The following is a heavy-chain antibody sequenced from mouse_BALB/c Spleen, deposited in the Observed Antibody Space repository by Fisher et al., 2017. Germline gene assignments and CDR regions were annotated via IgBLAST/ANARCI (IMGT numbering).Heavy chain of an antibody. Sequence: KFKGKATLTVDKSSSTAYMQLSSLASEDSAVYYCARERDYAMDYWGQGTSVTVSS. V-gene: IGHV1-69*02. CDR3: ARERDYAMDY. J-gene: IGHJ4*01.